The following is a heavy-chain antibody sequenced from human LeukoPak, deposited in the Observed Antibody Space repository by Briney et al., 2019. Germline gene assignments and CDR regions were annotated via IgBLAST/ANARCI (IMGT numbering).Heavy chain of an antibody. CDR3: AKDHFVGTHCSGGSCYHLGFDY. J-gene: IGHJ4*02. CDR1: GFTFDEYT. V-gene: IGHV3-43*01. Sequence: PGGSLRLSRAASGFTFDEYTMHWVRQAAGKGLEWVSLISGDGSSTYYADSVKGRFTISRDNSKSSLYLQMNSLRTEDTAFYYCAKDHFVGTHCSGGSCYHLGFDYSGQGTLVTVSS. D-gene: IGHD2-15*01. CDR2: ISGDGSST.